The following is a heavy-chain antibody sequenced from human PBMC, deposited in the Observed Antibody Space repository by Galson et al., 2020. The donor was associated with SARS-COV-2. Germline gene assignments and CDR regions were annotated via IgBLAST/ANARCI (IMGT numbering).Heavy chain of an antibody. J-gene: IGHJ4*02. V-gene: IGHV4-30-4*07. D-gene: IGHD3-9*01. CDR1: GGSISSSGYY. CDR2: IYYSGST. Sequence: SETLSLTCAVSGGSISSSGYYWSWIRQPPGKGLEWIGYIYYSGSTYYNPSLKSRVTISVDTSKNQFSLKLSSVTAADTAVYYCARGLVIISSLDYGGQGTLVIGFS. CDR3: ARGLVIISSLDY.